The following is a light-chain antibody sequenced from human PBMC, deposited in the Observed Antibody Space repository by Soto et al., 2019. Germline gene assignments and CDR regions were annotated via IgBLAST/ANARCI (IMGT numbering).Light chain of an antibody. V-gene: IGKV3-20*01. CDR3: QQYYTSPYT. CDR1: LILTSNY. CDR2: GAS. Sequence: EIVLTQSPGTLSLPPGETAFLSCGASLILTSNYLGGYQQKPGQAPRLVIYGASSRATGIPDRFSGSGSGTDFTLIISRLEPEDFAVYYCQQYYTSPYTFGQGTKLEIK. J-gene: IGKJ2*01.